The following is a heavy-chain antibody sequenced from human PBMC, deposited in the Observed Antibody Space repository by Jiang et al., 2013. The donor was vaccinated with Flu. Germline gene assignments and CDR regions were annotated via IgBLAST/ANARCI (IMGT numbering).Heavy chain of an antibody. V-gene: IGHV4-39*01. J-gene: IGHJ4*02. CDR2: IYYSGST. D-gene: IGHD3-9*01. CDR3: ARRQVDDILTGYPSYFDY. CDR1: GGSISTNNYY. Sequence: PGLVKPSETLSLTCTVSGGSISTNNYYWGWIRQPPGKGLEWIGSIYYSGSTYYNPSLKSRVTISVDTSKNQFSLKLSSVTAADTAVYYCARRQVDDILTGYPSYFDYWGQGTLVTVSS.